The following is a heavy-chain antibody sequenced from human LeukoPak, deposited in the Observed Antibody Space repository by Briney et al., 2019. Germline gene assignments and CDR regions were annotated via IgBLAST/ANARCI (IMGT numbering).Heavy chain of an antibody. CDR1: GGSMYSNY. Sequence: PSETLSLTCSVSGGSMYSNYWSWIRQTAGKGLEWIGRFYVGVGPNYNPSFKSRVTMSVDTSKNQLVLKLSAVTAADTAVYYCARMRPYDSTGYSRGHYMDVWGKGTTVTVYS. CDR3: ARMRPYDSTGYSRGHYMDV. D-gene: IGHD3-22*01. CDR2: FYVGVGP. V-gene: IGHV4-4*07. J-gene: IGHJ6*03.